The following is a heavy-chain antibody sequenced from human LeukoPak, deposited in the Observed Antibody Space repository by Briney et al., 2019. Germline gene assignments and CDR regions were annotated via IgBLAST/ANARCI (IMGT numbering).Heavy chain of an antibody. CDR3: ARGVTGVSSWYIYYYYYMDV. D-gene: IGHD6-13*01. CDR1: GGSFSGYY. J-gene: IGHJ6*03. Sequence: PSETLSLTCAVYGGSFSGYYWSWIRQPPGKGLEWIGEINHSGSTNYNPSLKSRVTISVDTSKNQFSLKLSSVTAADTAVYYCARGVTGVSSWYIYYYYYMDVWGKGTTVTVSS. CDR2: INHSGST. V-gene: IGHV4-34*01.